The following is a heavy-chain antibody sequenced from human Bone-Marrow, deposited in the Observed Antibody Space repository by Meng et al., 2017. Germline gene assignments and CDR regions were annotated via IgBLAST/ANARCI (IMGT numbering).Heavy chain of an antibody. Sequence: ASVKVSCKASGYTFTSYDINWVRQATGQGLEWMGWMNPNSGNTGYAQKFQGRVTMTRNTSISTAYMELSSLRSEDTAVYYCARGPRYKRGYYYGMDVWGQGTTVTVPS. V-gene: IGHV1-8*01. D-gene: IGHD5-18*01. CDR1: GYTFTSYD. J-gene: IGHJ6*02. CDR2: MNPNSGNT. CDR3: ARGPRYKRGYYYGMDV.